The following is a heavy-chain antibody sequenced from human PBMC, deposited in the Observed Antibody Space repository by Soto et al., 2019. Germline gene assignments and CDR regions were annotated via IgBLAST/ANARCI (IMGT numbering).Heavy chain of an antibody. CDR2: ISGSGGST. D-gene: IGHD3-10*01. CDR3: AKAMVRGVIALNFDY. Sequence: GGSLRLSCAASGFTFSSYAMSWVRQAPGKGLEWVSAISGSGGSTYYADSVKGRFTISRDNSKNTLYLQMNSLRAEDTAVYYCAKAMVRGVIALNFDYWGQGTLVTVSS. J-gene: IGHJ4*02. CDR1: GFTFSSYA. V-gene: IGHV3-23*01.